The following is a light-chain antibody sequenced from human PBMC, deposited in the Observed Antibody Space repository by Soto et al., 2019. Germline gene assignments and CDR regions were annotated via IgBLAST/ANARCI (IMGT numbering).Light chain of an antibody. CDR3: WQYGSTFPLS. Sequence: IVLTQSPATLSLSPGERATLSCGASHSVTSSYLAWYQQKPGLAPRLIIYNGSTRPTGIPDRFSGAGSGTDYSLTISRLVAEDVAVDYCWQYGSTFPLSFGGGTKVE. CDR2: NGS. CDR1: HSVTSSY. J-gene: IGKJ4*01. V-gene: IGKV3D-20*01.